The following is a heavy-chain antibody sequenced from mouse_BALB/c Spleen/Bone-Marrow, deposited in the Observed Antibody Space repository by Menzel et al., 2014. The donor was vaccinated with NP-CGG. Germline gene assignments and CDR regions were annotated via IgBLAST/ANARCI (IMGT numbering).Heavy chain of an antibody. CDR3: ARQTYYDYDGYFDY. CDR2: ISSGGSYT. V-gene: IGHV5-6*01. Sequence: EVKLMESGGDLVKPGGSLKLSCAASGFTFSSYGMSWVRQTPDKRLEWVATISSGGSYTYYPDSEKGRFTISRDNAKNPLYLQKSSLKSEDTAMYYCARQTYYDYDGYFDYWGQGTTLTVSS. D-gene: IGHD2-4*01. J-gene: IGHJ2*01. CDR1: GFTFSSYG.